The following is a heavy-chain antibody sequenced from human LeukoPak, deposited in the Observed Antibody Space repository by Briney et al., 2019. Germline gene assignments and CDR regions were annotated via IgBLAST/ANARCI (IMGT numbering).Heavy chain of an antibody. CDR1: GYTFTSYG. J-gene: IGHJ4*02. CDR2: INPSGGST. V-gene: IGHV1-46*01. CDR3: ARGEMATLDY. D-gene: IGHD5-24*01. Sequence: PSVKVSCKASGYTFTSYGISSVRQAPGQGLEWMGIINPSGGSTSYAQKVQGRVTMTRGMSASTVYMELSSLRSEDTAVYYCARGEMATLDYCGQGTLVSVSS.